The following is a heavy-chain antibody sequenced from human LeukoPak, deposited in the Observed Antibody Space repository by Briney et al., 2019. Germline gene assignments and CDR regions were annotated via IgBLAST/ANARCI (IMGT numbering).Heavy chain of an antibody. J-gene: IGHJ3*02. CDR2: INWNGGST. V-gene: IGHV3-20*04. CDR3: ARALRTPYYYDSSGYYYDAFDI. Sequence: PGGSLRLSCAASGFSFDDYGMSWVRQAPGKGLEWVSGINWNGGSTGYADSVKGRFTISRDNAKNSLYLQMNSLRAADTALYYCARALRTPYYYDSSGYYYDAFDIWGQGTMVTVSS. CDR1: GFSFDDYG. D-gene: IGHD3-22*01.